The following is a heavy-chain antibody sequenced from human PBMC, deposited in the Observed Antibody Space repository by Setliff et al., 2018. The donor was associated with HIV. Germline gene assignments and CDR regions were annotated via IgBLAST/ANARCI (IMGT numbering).Heavy chain of an antibody. CDR1: GGSIRSGNYY. V-gene: IGHV4-30-4*08. J-gene: IGHJ3*02. Sequence: PSETLSLTCTVSGGSIRSGNYYWSWIRQPPGKGLEWIGYIYDSGRTYYNPSLKSRVTISVDTSKNQFSLKLSSVTAADTAVYYCARDRENYYYSTGAFDIWGQGTMVTVSS. CDR3: ARDRENYYYSTGAFDI. D-gene: IGHD2-8*02. CDR2: IYDSGRT.